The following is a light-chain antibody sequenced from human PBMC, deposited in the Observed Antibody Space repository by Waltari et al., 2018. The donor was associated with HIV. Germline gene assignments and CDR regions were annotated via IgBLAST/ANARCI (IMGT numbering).Light chain of an antibody. CDR3: QQLYTYPYS. CDR1: QGISSY. Sequence: DIQLTQPPPFLSASVGDRITITFRASQGISSYLTWYQQQPGTAPQLLIYAASTLQSGVPSRFSGSISGTEFTLTISSLQPEDVGAYYCQQLYTYPYSFGQGTKLEI. CDR2: AAS. J-gene: IGKJ2*03. V-gene: IGKV1-9*01.